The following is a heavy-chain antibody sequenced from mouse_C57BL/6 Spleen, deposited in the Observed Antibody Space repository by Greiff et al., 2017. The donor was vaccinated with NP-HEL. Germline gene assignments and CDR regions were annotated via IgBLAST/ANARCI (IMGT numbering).Heavy chain of an antibody. V-gene: IGHV1-22*01. CDR1: GYTFTDYN. D-gene: IGHD2-4*01. J-gene: IGHJ2*01. Sequence: EVMLVESGPELVKPGASVKMSCKASGYTFTDYNMHWVKQSHGKSLEWIGYINPNNGGTSYNQKFKGKATLTVNKSSSTAYMELRSLTSEDSAVYYCARQERLRPLFDYWGQGTTLTVSS. CDR2: INPNNGGT. CDR3: ARQERLRPLFDY.